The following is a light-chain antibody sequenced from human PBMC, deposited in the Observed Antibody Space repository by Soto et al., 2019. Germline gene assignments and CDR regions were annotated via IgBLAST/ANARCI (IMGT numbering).Light chain of an antibody. V-gene: IGKV1-39*01. Sequence: DIQMTQSPSSLSASVGDRVTITCRTSQSITNYLNWYQQKPGKAPTLLIYAASTVQSGVPSRFSGSGSGTDFTLTISSLQPGDFAAYYCQQTYTSPLYTFGQGTKLEIK. CDR2: AAS. J-gene: IGKJ2*01. CDR1: QSITNY. CDR3: QQTYTSPLYT.